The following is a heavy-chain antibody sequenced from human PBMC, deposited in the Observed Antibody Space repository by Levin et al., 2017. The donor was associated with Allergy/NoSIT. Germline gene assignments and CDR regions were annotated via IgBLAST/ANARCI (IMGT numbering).Heavy chain of an antibody. CDR1: GLTFSNTW. CDR2: IKSKTDGETT. Sequence: GGSLRLSCAASGLTFSNTWMTWVRQAPGKGLEWVGRIKSKTDGETTDYAAPVKGRFTISRDDSKNTLYPQMNSLKTEDTAVYYCTTAHSSSRDYWGQGTLVTVSS. D-gene: IGHD6-13*01. CDR3: TTAHSSSRDY. J-gene: IGHJ4*02. V-gene: IGHV3-15*01.